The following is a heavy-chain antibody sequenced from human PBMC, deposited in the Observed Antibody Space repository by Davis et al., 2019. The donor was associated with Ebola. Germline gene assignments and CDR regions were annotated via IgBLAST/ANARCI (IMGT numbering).Heavy chain of an antibody. Sequence: SLTLTCTASGLTFSSYSINRVRQAPGKWLEWVGFIRSKAYGGTTEYAASVKGRFTISRGDSISIAYLQMNSLKTEDRAVYYCTRGEHDSGDYEGGYWGQGTLVTVSS. D-gene: IGHD4-17*01. CDR1: GLTFSSYS. CDR3: TRGEHDSGDYEGGY. J-gene: IGHJ4*02. CDR2: IRSKAYGGTT. V-gene: IGHV3-49*04.